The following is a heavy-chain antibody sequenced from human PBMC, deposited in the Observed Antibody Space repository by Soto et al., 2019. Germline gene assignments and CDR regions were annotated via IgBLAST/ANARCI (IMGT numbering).Heavy chain of an antibody. CDR1: GFTFSSYS. Sequence: PGGSVRLSCAASGFTFSSYSMNWVRQAPGKGLEWVSSISSSSSYIYYADSVKGRFTISRDNAKNSLYLQMNSLRAEDTAVYYCARGEVGATIYYYYGMDVWGQGTTVTVSS. D-gene: IGHD1-26*01. J-gene: IGHJ6*02. CDR3: ARGEVGATIYYYYGMDV. V-gene: IGHV3-21*01. CDR2: ISSSSSYI.